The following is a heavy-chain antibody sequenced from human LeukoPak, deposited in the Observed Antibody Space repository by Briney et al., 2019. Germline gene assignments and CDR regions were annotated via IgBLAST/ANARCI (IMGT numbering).Heavy chain of an antibody. D-gene: IGHD2/OR15-2a*01. J-gene: IGHJ4*02. V-gene: IGHV3-23*01. CDR2: ISGSGVST. Sequence: GGSLRLSCAASGFTFSNAYMNWVRQAPGKGLEWVSVISGSGVSTYYADSVKGRFTISRNNSKSTLYLQMNSLRAEDTAVYYCAKELLGYFDYWGQGSLVTVSS. CDR3: AKELLGYFDY. CDR1: GFTFSNAY.